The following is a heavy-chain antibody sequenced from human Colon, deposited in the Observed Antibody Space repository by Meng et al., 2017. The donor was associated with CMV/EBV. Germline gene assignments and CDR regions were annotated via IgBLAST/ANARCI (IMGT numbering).Heavy chain of an antibody. CDR3: AAKIDITYFDF. Sequence: KVSCKASGYTFTSYYMHWVRQAPGQGLEWMGVINPNGGTTAYAQKFQGRVTMTGDTSTSTIYMELNSLRSEDTAVYFCAAKIDITYFDFWGQGTLVT. J-gene: IGHJ4*02. D-gene: IGHD1-14*01. V-gene: IGHV1-46*01. CDR1: GYTFTSYY. CDR2: INPNGGTT.